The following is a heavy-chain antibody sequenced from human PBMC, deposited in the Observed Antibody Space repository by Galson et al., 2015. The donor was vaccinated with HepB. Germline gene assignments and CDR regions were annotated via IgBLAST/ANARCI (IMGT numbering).Heavy chain of an antibody. Sequence: SLRLSCAASGFPLRNNAMNWVRQAPGKGLEWVSTITTSGDTTYYADSVKGRFTISRDNSKNMLYLQMNRLRAENTALYYCTTDQDDGWNQFRHWSQGTLVTVSS. J-gene: IGHJ1*01. V-gene: IGHV3-23*01. D-gene: IGHD1-1*01. CDR2: ITTSGDTT. CDR1: GFPLRNNA. CDR3: TTDQDDGWNQFRH.